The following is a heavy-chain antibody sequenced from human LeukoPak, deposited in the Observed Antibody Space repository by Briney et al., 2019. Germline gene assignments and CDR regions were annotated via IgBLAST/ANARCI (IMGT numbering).Heavy chain of an antibody. J-gene: IGHJ3*02. CDR1: GGSISSGDYY. Sequence: PSETLSLTCTVSGGSISSGDYYWSWIRQPPGKGLEWIGYIYYSGSTYYNPSLKSRVTISVDASKNQFSLKLSSVTAADTAVYYWARAKGVRGVGAFDIGGQATMVTVSS. D-gene: IGHD3-10*01. CDR2: IYYSGST. CDR3: ARAKGVRGVGAFDI. V-gene: IGHV4-30-4*08.